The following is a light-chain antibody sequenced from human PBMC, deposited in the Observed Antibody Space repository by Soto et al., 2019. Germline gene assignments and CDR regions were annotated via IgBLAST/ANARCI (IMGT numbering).Light chain of an antibody. CDR2: GSS. CDR1: QNIRSNY. CDR3: QQYGYEPLT. V-gene: IGKV3-20*01. J-gene: IGKJ4*01. Sequence: EIVLTQSPGTLSLSPGQRATLSCRASQNIRSNYVAWYQQKPGQAPRLLIFGSSSTATGIPDRFSGSGSGNDFTITISRLEPDDFAYYYCQQYGYEPLTFGGGTKVEIK.